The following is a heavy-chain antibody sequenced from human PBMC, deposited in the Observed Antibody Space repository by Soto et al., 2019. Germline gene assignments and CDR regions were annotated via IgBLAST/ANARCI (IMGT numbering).Heavy chain of an antibody. CDR1: GYNFANYG. J-gene: IGHJ6*02. D-gene: IGHD3-3*01. V-gene: IGHV1-18*01. CDR2: ISAHNGDT. Sequence: QVQLVQSEAEVKKPGASLKVSCRASGYNFANYGISWVRQAPGQGLEWMGWISAHNGDTKYAQNVQGRVTMTADTSTITAYIEMWSLRSDDTAVYYCARDAAYNDFWGGVMELYSYNMDVWGQGTTVTV. CDR3: ARDAAYNDFWGGVMELYSYNMDV.